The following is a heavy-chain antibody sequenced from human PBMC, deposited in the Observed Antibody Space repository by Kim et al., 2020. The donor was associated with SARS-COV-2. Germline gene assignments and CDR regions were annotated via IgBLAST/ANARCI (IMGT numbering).Heavy chain of an antibody. CDR2: LYSGGDT. CDR3: ARDIRYFGL. V-gene: IGHV3-53*01. Sequence: GGSLRLSCAASGFTVSNNYMNWVRQAPGKGLKWVSILYSGGDTYYADSVKGRFTISRDNSKNTVYLQMNNLRAEDTAVYYCARDIRYFGLWGRGTLVTVSS. CDR1: GFTVSNNY. J-gene: IGHJ2*01.